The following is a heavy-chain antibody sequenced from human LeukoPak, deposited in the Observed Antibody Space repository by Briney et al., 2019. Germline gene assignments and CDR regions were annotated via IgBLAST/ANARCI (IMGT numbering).Heavy chain of an antibody. Sequence: ASVKVSCKASGYTFTSYGISWVRQAPGQGLEWMGWVSAYNGNTNYAQKLQGRVTMTTDTSTSTAYMELRSLRSDDTAVYYCARAESSSGWYYFDYWGQGTLVTVSS. V-gene: IGHV1-18*01. CDR2: VSAYNGNT. CDR3: ARAESSSGWYYFDY. CDR1: GYTFTSYG. J-gene: IGHJ4*02. D-gene: IGHD6-19*01.